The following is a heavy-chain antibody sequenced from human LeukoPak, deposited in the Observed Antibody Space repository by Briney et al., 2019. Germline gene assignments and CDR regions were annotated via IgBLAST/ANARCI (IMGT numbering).Heavy chain of an antibody. J-gene: IGHJ4*02. Sequence: SETLSLTCTVSGGSISDSTYYWGWIRQPPGKGLEWIGTIYYSGSTSYNPSLRSRVTISVDTSKNQFSLKLSSVTAADTAVYYCARRFLETAFDYWGQGTLVTVSS. D-gene: IGHD3-3*01. V-gene: IGHV4-39*01. CDR2: IYYSGST. CDR1: GGSISDSTYY. CDR3: ARRFLETAFDY.